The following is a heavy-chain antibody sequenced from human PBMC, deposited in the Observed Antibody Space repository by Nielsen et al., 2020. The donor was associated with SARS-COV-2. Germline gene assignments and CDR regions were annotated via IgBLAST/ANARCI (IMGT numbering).Heavy chain of an antibody. V-gene: IGHV5-10-1*01. CDR2: IDPSDSYT. Sequence: GESLKISCKGSGYSFSSYWITWVRQMPGKGLEWMGRIDPSDSYTNYSPSLQGHVTISADKSISTAYLQWSSLKASDTAMYYCANIAVAAPVNYWGQGTLVTVSS. CDR3: ANIAVAAPVNY. CDR1: GYSFSSYW. D-gene: IGHD6-19*01. J-gene: IGHJ4*02.